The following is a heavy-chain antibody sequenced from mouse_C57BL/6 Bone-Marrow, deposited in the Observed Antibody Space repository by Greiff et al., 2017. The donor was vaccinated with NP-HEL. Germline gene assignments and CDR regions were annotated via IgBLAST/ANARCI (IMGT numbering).Heavy chain of an antibody. Sequence: EVKLVESGGGLVQPGGSMKLSCVASGFTFSNYWMNWVRQSPEKGLEWVAQIRLKSDNYATHYAESVKGRFTISRDDSKSSVYLQMNNLRAEDTGIYYCTGSSYYGSSSYWYFDVWGTGTTVTVSS. CDR1: GFTFSNYW. CDR3: TGSSYYGSSSYWYFDV. J-gene: IGHJ1*03. CDR2: IRLKSDNYAT. D-gene: IGHD1-1*01. V-gene: IGHV6-3*01.